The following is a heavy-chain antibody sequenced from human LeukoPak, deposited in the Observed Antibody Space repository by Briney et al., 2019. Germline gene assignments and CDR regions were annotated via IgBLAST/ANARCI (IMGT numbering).Heavy chain of an antibody. Sequence: GGSLRLSCAASGFTVSSNYISWVRQAPGKGLEWVSIIYSGGSTYYADSVKGRFTISRDNSKNTLYLQMNSLRAEDTAVYYCARENYAGNSGYFQHWGQGTLVTVSS. D-gene: IGHD4-23*01. CDR3: ARENYAGNSGYFQH. CDR2: IYSGGST. CDR1: GFTVSSNY. J-gene: IGHJ1*01. V-gene: IGHV3-66*01.